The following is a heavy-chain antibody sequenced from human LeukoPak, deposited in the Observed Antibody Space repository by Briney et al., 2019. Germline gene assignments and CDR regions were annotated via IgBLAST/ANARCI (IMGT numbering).Heavy chain of an antibody. D-gene: IGHD3-22*01. CDR3: ARGSETYYYDKNWFDL. J-gene: IGHJ5*02. V-gene: IGHV3-20*04. CDR2: INWNGGSI. CDR1: GFTFDDYG. Sequence: GGSLRLSCAASGFTFDDYGMSWVRQAPGKGLEWVSGINWNGGSIGYAESVKGRFSIYRDNVKRSLYLQMNSLRAEDAAFYFCARGSETYYYDKNWFDLWGQGTLVTVSS.